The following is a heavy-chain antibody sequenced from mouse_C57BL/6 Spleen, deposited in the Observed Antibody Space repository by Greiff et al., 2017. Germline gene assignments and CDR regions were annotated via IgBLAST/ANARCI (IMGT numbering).Heavy chain of an antibody. J-gene: IGHJ2*01. V-gene: IGHV1-81*01. CDR2: IYPRSGNT. Sequence: QVQLKQSGAELVKPGASVKMSCKASGYTFTSYWITWVKQRPGQGLEWIGEIYPRSGNTYYNEKFKGKATLTADKSSSTAYMELRSLTSEDSAVYFCAREGRDYWGQGTTLTVSS. CDR1: GYTFTSYW. D-gene: IGHD3-3*01. CDR3: AREGRDY.